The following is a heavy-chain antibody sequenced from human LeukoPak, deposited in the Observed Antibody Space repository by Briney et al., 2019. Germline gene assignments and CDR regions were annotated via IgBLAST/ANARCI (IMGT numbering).Heavy chain of an antibody. Sequence: GGSLRLSCAASGFTFSTYSMNWVRQAPGKGLEWVSCISSGSRSIHYADSVKGRFTISRDNAKNSLYLQMNSLRAEDTAVYYCARRGSGPYYYYGMDVWGQGTTVTVSS. D-gene: IGHD3-16*01. CDR3: ARRGSGPYYYYGMDV. V-gene: IGHV3-48*01. J-gene: IGHJ6*02. CDR2: ISSGSRSI. CDR1: GFTFSTYS.